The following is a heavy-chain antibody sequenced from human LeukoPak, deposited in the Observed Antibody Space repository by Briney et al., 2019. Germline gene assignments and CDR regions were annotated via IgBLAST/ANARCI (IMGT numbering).Heavy chain of an antibody. CDR3: ARTYYDFWSGCYNYNWFDP. J-gene: IGHJ5*02. CDR2: MNPNSGNT. V-gene: IGHV1-8*03. CDR1: GYTFTSYD. D-gene: IGHD3-3*01. Sequence: ASVKVSCKASGYTFTSYDINWVRQATGQGPEWMGWMNPNSGNTGYAQKFQGRVTITRNTSISTAYMELSSLRSEDTAVYYCARTYYDFWSGCYNYNWFDPWGQGTLVTVSS.